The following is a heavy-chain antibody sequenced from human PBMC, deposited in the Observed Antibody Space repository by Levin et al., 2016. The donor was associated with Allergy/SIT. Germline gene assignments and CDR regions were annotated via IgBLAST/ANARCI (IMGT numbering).Heavy chain of an antibody. CDR1: GGSISSYY. J-gene: IGHJ6*02. CDR3: ARDTYSSSTSYHTPTLKDLYGMDV. CDR2: IKQDGSEK. D-gene: IGHD2-2*01. V-gene: IGHV3-7*03. Sequence: ETLSLTCTVSGGSISSYYWSWVRQAPGKGLEWVANIKQDGSEKYYVDSVKGRFTISRDNAKNSLYLQMNSLRAEDTAVYYCARDTYSSSTSYHTPTLKDLYGMDVWGQGTTVTVSS.